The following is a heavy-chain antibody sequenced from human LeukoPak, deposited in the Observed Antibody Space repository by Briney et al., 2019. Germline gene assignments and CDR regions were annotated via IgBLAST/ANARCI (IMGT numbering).Heavy chain of an antibody. Sequence: GGSLRLSCAASGFTFSNYGIHWVRQAPGKGLEWVALIWYDGSKKYYADSVKGRFTISRDNSRNTLYLQMNSLRADDTAMYYCVRHKEGPFSGTYGILDYWGQGTLVTVSS. CDR2: IWYDGSKK. CDR1: GFTFSNYG. D-gene: IGHD3-10*01. J-gene: IGHJ4*02. CDR3: VRHKEGPFSGTYGILDY. V-gene: IGHV3-33*01.